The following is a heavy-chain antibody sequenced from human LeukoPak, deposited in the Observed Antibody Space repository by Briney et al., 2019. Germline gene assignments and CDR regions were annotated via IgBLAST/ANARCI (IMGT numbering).Heavy chain of an antibody. V-gene: IGHV4-39*07. CDR2: IYYSGST. Sequence: SETLSLTCTVSGGSISSSSYYWGWIRQPPGKGLEWIGSIYYSGSTYYNPSLKSRVTISVDTSKNQFSLKLSSVTAADTAVYYCARAGWSYSPSFDYWGQGTLVTVSS. D-gene: IGHD1-26*01. CDR1: GGSISSSSYY. CDR3: ARAGWSYSPSFDY. J-gene: IGHJ4*02.